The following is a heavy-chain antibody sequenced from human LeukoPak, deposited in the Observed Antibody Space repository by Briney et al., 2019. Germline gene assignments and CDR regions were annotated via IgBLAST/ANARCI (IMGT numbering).Heavy chain of an antibody. J-gene: IGHJ4*02. CDR3: ARYSSGWSSSDY. CDR1: GYTFTGYY. Sequence: ASVKVSCKASGYTFTGYYMHWVRQAPGQGLEWMGWINPNSGGTNYAQKFQGRVTMTRDTSISTAYMELSRLRSDDTAVYYCARYSSGWSSSDYWGQGTLVTVSS. CDR2: INPNSGGT. V-gene: IGHV1-2*02. D-gene: IGHD6-19*01.